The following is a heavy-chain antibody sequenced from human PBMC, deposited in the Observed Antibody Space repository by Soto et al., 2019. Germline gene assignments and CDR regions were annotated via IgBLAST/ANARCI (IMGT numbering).Heavy chain of an antibody. CDR1: GFPFSHYA. Sequence: VQLLESGGGLVQPGGSLRLSCAASGFPFSHYAMSWVRQAPGKGLEWVSAISGSGNDASYADSVRGRFTISRDNSENTLWLQMNSLRAGDTAVYYCVKYGGAAARPTFYYGLDVWGQGTTVTVSS. D-gene: IGHD6-6*01. V-gene: IGHV3-23*01. J-gene: IGHJ6*02. CDR2: ISGSGNDA. CDR3: VKYGGAAARPTFYYGLDV.